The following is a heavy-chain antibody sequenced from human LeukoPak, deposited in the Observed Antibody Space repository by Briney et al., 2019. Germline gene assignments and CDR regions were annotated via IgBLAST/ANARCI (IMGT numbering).Heavy chain of an antibody. D-gene: IGHD1-26*01. CDR2: IIPIFGTA. CDR1: GGTFSSYA. Sequence: SVKVYCKASGGTFSSYAISWVRQAPGQGLEWMGGIIPIFGTANYAQKFQGRVTITADESTSTAYMELSSLRSEDTAVYYCARDRSGSYFVIDYWGQGTLVTVSS. CDR3: ARDRSGSYFVIDY. V-gene: IGHV1-69*13. J-gene: IGHJ4*02.